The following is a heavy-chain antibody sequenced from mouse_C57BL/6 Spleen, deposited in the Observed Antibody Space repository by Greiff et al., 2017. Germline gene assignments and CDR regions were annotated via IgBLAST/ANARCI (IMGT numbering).Heavy chain of an antibody. D-gene: IGHD4-1*01. V-gene: IGHV1-76*01. CDR1: GYTFTDYY. CDR2: IYPGSGNT. CDR3: ARWDWDEGY. J-gene: IGHJ2*01. Sequence: QVQLQQSGAELVRPGASVKLSCKASGYTFTDYYINWVKQRPGQGLEWIARIYPGSGNTYYNEKFKGKATLTAEKSSSTAYMQVSNLTSEDSAVDFCARWDWDEGYWGQGTTLTVSS.